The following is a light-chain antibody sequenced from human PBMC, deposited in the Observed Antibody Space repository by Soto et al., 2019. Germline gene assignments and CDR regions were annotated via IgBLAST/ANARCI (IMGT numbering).Light chain of an antibody. Sequence: EIVLTQSPGTLSLSPGERATLSCSASQSVGSSYLAWYQQKPGQAPRVLIYGASSRATGIPDRFSGSGSGTDFTLTISRLEPEDFAVYYCQQYATSPLTFGPGTKVDIK. J-gene: IGKJ3*01. V-gene: IGKV3-20*01. CDR3: QQYATSPLT. CDR2: GAS. CDR1: QSVGSSY.